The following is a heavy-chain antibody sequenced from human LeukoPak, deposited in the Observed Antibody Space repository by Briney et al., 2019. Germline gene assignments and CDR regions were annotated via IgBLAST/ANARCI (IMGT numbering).Heavy chain of an antibody. Sequence: PGGSLRLSCAASGFTFSNYAMSWVRQAPGKGLEWVSTISNSGGSTYYADSVKGRFTISRDNAKNSLYLQMNSLRAEDTAVYYCARLGVGNYFDYWGQGTLVTVSS. CDR3: ARLGVGNYFDY. V-gene: IGHV3-23*01. D-gene: IGHD3-3*01. CDR1: GFTFSNYA. CDR2: ISNSGGST. J-gene: IGHJ4*02.